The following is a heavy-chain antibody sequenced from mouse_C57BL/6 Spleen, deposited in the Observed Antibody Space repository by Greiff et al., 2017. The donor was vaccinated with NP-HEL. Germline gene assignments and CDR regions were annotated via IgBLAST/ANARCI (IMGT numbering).Heavy chain of an antibody. V-gene: IGHV1-72*01. Sequence: QVQLKQPGAELVKPGASVKLSCKASGFTFTSYWMHWVKQRPGRGLEWIGRIDPNGGGTKYNEKFKSKATLTVDKPSSTAYMQLSSLTSEDSAVYYCARSRDYDRVFAYWGQGTLVTVSA. J-gene: IGHJ3*01. D-gene: IGHD2-4*01. CDR3: ARSRDYDRVFAY. CDR1: GFTFTSYW. CDR2: IDPNGGGT.